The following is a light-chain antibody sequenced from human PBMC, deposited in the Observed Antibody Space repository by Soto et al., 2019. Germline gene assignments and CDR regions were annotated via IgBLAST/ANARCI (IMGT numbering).Light chain of an antibody. CDR3: QQFIDGWT. Sequence: DIQMTQSPSTLSASIGDRVTIPCRASQSINNRLAWYQQMPGKAPNLLIYDASSLESGVPSRLRGSGSETEFTLTIRGLQPDDFATYYCQQFIDGWTFGQGTKVDIK. V-gene: IGKV1-5*01. CDR1: QSINNR. J-gene: IGKJ1*01. CDR2: DAS.